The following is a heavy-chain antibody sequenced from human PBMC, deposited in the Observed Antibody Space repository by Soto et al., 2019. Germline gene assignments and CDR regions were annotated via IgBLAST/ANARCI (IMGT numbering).Heavy chain of an antibody. CDR2: MYHSGST. V-gene: IGHV4-39*01. D-gene: IGHD2-2*01. J-gene: IGHJ6*03. Sequence: SETLSLTCTVSGDSISSSNYYWGWIRQPPEKGPEWIGSMYHSGSTYYNPSLKSRVTISVDMSKKQFSLKLTSVNAADTAIYYCAGSITCYGSSCSYYYMDVWGKGTTVTVSS. CDR3: AGSITCYGSSCSYYYMDV. CDR1: GDSISSSNYY.